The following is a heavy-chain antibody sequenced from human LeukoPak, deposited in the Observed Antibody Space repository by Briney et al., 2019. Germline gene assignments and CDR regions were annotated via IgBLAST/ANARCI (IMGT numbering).Heavy chain of an antibody. D-gene: IGHD6-13*01. CDR2: INPTGGTT. CDR1: GYSFISYY. Sequence: ASVKVSCKASGYSFISYYIHWVRQAPGQGLEWMGLINPTGGTTKYVQKFQGRVTMTRDTSTSTVFMEVNNLRSEDTAVYYRARGAQIAVVGNQIDYWGQGSLVTV. V-gene: IGHV1-46*01. J-gene: IGHJ4*02. CDR3: ARGAQIAVVGNQIDY.